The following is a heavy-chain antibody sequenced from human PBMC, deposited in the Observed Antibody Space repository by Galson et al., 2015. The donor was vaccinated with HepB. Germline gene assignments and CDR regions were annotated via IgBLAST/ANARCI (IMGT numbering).Heavy chain of an antibody. J-gene: IGHJ3*02. CDR2: INSDGSST. CDR1: GFTFSSYW. D-gene: IGHD6-13*01. CDR3: ARDMGTSIAAAGRDAFDI. Sequence: SLRLSCAASGFTFSSYWMHWVRQAPGKGLVWVSRINSDGSSTSYADSVKGRFTISRDNAKNTLYLHMNSLRAEDTAVYYCARDMGTSIAAAGRDAFDIWGQGTMVTVSS. V-gene: IGHV3-74*01.